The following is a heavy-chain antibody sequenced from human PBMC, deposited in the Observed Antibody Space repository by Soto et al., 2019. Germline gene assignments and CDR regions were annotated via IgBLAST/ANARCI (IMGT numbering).Heavy chain of an antibody. CDR3: AKYVAAGSVLDV. V-gene: IGHV3-21*02. CDR1: GLTFSTTG. CDR2: ISSGSEYI. D-gene: IGHD6-13*01. Sequence: EVQLVGSGGGLVKPGGSLSLSCAGSGLTFSTTGMNWVSQAQGEGLKWVSSISSGSEYIFHADSVKGRLTASRDNAKNSLYLQMNNLRVEDTAVYYWAKYVAAGSVLDVWGQGTTVTVSS. J-gene: IGHJ6*02.